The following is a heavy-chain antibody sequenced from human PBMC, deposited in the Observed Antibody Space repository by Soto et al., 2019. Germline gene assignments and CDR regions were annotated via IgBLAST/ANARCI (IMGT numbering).Heavy chain of an antibody. V-gene: IGHV4-39*01. CDR2: IYYSGST. Sequence: SETLSLTCTVSGGSISSSSYYWGWIRQPPGKGLEWIGSIYYSGSTYYNPSLKSRVTISVDTSKNQFSLKLSSVTAADTAVYYCARLIPTSDDAFDIWGQGTMVTVSS. CDR3: ARLIPTSDDAFDI. J-gene: IGHJ3*02. CDR1: GGSISSSSYY. D-gene: IGHD1-1*01.